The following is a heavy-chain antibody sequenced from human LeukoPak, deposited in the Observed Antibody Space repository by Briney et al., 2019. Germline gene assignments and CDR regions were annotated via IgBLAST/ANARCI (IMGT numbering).Heavy chain of an antibody. CDR3: ARAGSSWYAYYYYYYMDV. CDR1: GGTFSSYA. V-gene: IGHV1-69*06. CDR2: IIPIFGTA. D-gene: IGHD6-13*01. Sequence: ASVKVSCKASGGTFSSYAISWVRQAPGQGLEWMGGIIPIFGTANYATKFQGRVTITADKSTSTAYMELSSLRSEDTAVYYCARAGSSWYAYYYYYYMDVWGKGTTVTVSS. J-gene: IGHJ6*03.